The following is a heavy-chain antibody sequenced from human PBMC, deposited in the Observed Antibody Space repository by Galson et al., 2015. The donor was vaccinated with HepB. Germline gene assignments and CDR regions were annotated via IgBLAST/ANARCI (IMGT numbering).Heavy chain of an antibody. CDR1: GFTFSSYA. Sequence: SLRLSCAASGFTFSSYAMSWARQAPGKGLEWVSAISGSGGSTYYADSVKGRFTISRDNSKNTLYLQMNSLRAEDTAVYYCAKDLHDFWSGYDYWGQGTLVTVSS. V-gene: IGHV3-23*01. D-gene: IGHD3-3*01. CDR2: ISGSGGST. CDR3: AKDLHDFWSGYDY. J-gene: IGHJ4*02.